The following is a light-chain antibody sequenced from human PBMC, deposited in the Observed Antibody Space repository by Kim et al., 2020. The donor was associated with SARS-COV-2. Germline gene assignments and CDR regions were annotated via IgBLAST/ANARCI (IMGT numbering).Light chain of an antibody. CDR2: AAS. Sequence: ASGGDRVTMTCRASQSINSWLAWYQQKPGKAPKLLIYAASTLQSGVPSRFSGSGSGTEFTLTISSLQPDDFATYYCQQYNSYLLTFGGGTKVDIK. J-gene: IGKJ4*01. CDR3: QQYNSYLLT. V-gene: IGKV1-5*01. CDR1: QSINSW.